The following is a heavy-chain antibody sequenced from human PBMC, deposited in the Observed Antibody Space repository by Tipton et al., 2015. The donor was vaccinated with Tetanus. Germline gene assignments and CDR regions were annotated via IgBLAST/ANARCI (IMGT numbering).Heavy chain of an antibody. J-gene: IGHJ6*02. V-gene: IGHV3-53*01. CDR1: GFTVSSNY. D-gene: IGHD6-19*01. CDR3: ARDPTVSGWPHYYYYGMDV. Sequence: SLRLSCAASGFTVSSNYMSWVRQAPGKGLEWVSVIYSGGSTYYADSVKGRFTISRDNSKNTLYLQMNSLRAEDTAVYYCARDPTVSGWPHYYYYGMDVWGQGTTVTVSS. CDR2: IYSGGST.